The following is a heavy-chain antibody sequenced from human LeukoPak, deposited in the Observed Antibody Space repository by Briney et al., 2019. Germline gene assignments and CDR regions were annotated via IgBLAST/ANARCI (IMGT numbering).Heavy chain of an antibody. CDR2: INQDGSEK. D-gene: IGHD6-19*01. J-gene: IGHJ3*02. CDR3: ARDALAFDI. Sequence: GGSLRLSCTASGFTFRSYWMSWVRQAPGKGLEWVAKINQDGSEKYYVDSVKGRFTISRDNAKNSLYLQMNSLRVEDTAVYYCARDALAFDIWGQGTMVTVSS. V-gene: IGHV3-7*04. CDR1: GFTFRSYW.